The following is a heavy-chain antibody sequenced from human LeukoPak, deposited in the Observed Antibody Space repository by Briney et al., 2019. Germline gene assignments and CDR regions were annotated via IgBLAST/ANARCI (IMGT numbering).Heavy chain of an antibody. CDR1: GFTFSSYG. J-gene: IGHJ6*02. CDR2: IWYDGSNK. Sequence: GGSLRLSCAASGFTFSSYGMHWVRQAPGKGLEGVAVIWYDGSNKYYADSVKGRFTISRDNSKNTLYLQMNSLRAEDTAVYYCARVYDYDYGMDVWGQGTTVTVSS. V-gene: IGHV3-33*01. D-gene: IGHD3-22*01. CDR3: ARVYDYDYGMDV.